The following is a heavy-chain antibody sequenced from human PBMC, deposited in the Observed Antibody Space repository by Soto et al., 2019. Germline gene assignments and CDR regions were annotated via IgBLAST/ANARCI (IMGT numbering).Heavy chain of an antibody. J-gene: IGHJ4*02. CDR3: ARDSSLDY. CDR1: GFTFVDYA. Sequence: EVQLVESGGGVVRPGGPRGLSLAPPGFTFVDYALNWFGKTPGKGLEGVSGINWNVGSRGYADSVKGRFTISRDNAKNSLYLQTNSLRAEDAALYYCARDSSLDYWGQGTLVTVSS. V-gene: IGHV3-20*03. CDR2: INWNVGSR.